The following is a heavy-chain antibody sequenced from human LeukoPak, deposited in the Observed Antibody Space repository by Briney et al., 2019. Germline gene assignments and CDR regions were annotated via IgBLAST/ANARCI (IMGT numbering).Heavy chain of an antibody. CDR3: SRDRHCIGSTCYGL. Sequence: GGSLRLSCAASGFTFSSYWMNWVRQAPGKGLEWVANIKQDGSEKYYVDSVKGRFTISRDNAKNSLYLQMSSLRAEDTAVYYCSRDRHCIGSTCYGLWGQGTRVTVSS. D-gene: IGHD2-2*01. CDR2: IKQDGSEK. V-gene: IGHV3-7*01. J-gene: IGHJ4*02. CDR1: GFTFSSYW.